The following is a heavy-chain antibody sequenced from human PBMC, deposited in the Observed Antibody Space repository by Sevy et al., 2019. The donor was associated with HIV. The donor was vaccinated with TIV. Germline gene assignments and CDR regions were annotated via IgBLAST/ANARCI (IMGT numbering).Heavy chain of an antibody. CDR2: IYYSGST. D-gene: IGHD3-22*01. V-gene: IGHV4-39*01. J-gene: IGHJ4*02. CDR1: GGSISSSSYY. Sequence: SETLSLTCTVSGGSISSSSYYWGWIRQPPGKGLEWIGGIYYSGSTYYNPSIKSRVTISVDTSKNQFSLKLSSVTAADTAVYYCARQGKYYYDSSGYSYYFDYWGQGTLVTVSS. CDR3: ARQGKYYYDSSGYSYYFDY.